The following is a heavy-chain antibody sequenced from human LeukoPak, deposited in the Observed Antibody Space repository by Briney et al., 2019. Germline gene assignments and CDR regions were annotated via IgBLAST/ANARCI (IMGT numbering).Heavy chain of an antibody. J-gene: IGHJ4*02. D-gene: IGHD3-22*01. CDR1: GSTFSSYG. V-gene: IGHV3-30*02. CDR3: ARRAGDYSHPYDY. Sequence: GGSLRLSCAASGSTFSSYGMHWVRQAPGKGLEWVAFIRYDGSNKYYADSVKGRFTISRDNSKNTLYLQMNSLRAEDTAVYYCARRAGDYSHPYDYWGQGTLVTVSS. CDR2: IRYDGSNK.